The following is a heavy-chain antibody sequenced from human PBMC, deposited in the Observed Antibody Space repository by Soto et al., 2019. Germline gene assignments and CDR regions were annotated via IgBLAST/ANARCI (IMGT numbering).Heavy chain of an antibody. CDR3: ARDRDSNPDPHYYYYYGMDV. V-gene: IGHV1-46*01. Sequence: EASVKVSCKASGYTFTSYYMHWVRQAPGQGLEWMGIINPSGGSTSYAQKFQGRVTMTRDTSTSTVYMELSSLRSEDTAVYYCARDRDSNPDPHYYYYYGMDVWGQGTTVTVSS. J-gene: IGHJ6*02. D-gene: IGHD4-4*01. CDR2: INPSGGST. CDR1: GYTFTSYY.